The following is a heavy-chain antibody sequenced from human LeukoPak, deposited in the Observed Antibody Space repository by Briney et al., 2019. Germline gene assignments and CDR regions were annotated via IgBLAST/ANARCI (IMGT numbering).Heavy chain of an antibody. CDR2: INHSGST. CDR1: GGSFSGYY. D-gene: IGHD4/OR15-4a*01. CDR3: XXXVLTWERFVFDY. Sequence: KPSETLSLTCAVYGGSFSGYYWSWIRQPPGKGLEWIGEINHSGSTNYNPSLKSRVTISVDTSKNQFSLKLSSVTAADTAVYYCXXXVLTWERFVFDYWGQGTLVTVSS. V-gene: IGHV4-34*01. J-gene: IGHJ4*02.